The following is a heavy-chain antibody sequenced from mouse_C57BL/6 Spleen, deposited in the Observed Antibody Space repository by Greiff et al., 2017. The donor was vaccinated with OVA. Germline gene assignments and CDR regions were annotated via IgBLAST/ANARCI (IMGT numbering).Heavy chain of an antibody. CDR3: TRGDGSSYFDY. CDR1: GYTFTDYE. CDR2: IDPETGGT. D-gene: IGHD1-1*01. J-gene: IGHJ2*01. Sequence: VKLMESGAELVRPGASVTLSCKASGYTFTDYEMHWVKQTPVHGLEWIGAIDPETGGTAYNQKFKGKAILTADKSSSTAYMELRSLTSEDSAVYYCTRGDGSSYFDYWGQGTTLTVSS. V-gene: IGHV1-15*01.